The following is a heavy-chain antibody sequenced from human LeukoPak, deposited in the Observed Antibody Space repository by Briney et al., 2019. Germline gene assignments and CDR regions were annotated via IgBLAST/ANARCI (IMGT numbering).Heavy chain of an antibody. CDR1: GYTFTSYG. Sequence: ASVKVSCKASGYTFTSYGISWVRQAPGQGLEWMGWISAYNGNTNYAQKLQGRVTMTTDTSTSTAYMELSSLRSEDTAVYYCARVGLDSGSYFDYYGMDVWGQGTTVTVSS. CDR3: ARVGLDSGSYFDYYGMDV. CDR2: ISAYNGNT. J-gene: IGHJ6*02. V-gene: IGHV1-18*01. D-gene: IGHD1-26*01.